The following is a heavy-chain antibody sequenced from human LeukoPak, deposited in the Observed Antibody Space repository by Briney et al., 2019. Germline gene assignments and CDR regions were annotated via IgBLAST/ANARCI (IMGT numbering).Heavy chain of an antibody. D-gene: IGHD3-22*01. CDR2: INHSGST. Sequence: SETLSLTCAVYGGSFSGYYWSWIRQPPGEGLEWIGEINHSGSTNYNPSLKSRVTISVDTSKNQFSLKLSSVTAADTAVYYCARASGDSSGYYYYYYGMDVWGQGTTVTVSS. J-gene: IGHJ6*02. CDR1: GGSFSGYY. CDR3: ARASGDSSGYYYYYYGMDV. V-gene: IGHV4-34*01.